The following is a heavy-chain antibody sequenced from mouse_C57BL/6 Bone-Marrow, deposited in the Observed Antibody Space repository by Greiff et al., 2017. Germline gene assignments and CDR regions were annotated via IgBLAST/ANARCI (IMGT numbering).Heavy chain of an antibody. CDR3: TRGGWLLRFAY. CDR1: GYTFTDYE. CDR2: IDPETGGT. D-gene: IGHD2-3*01. V-gene: IGHV1-15*01. Sequence: QVQLQQSGAELVRPGASVTLSCKASGYTFTDYEMHWVKQTPVHGLEWIGAIDPETGGTAYNQKFKGKAILTADKSSSTAYMELRSLTSEDSAVYDCTRGGWLLRFAYWGQGTLVTVSA. J-gene: IGHJ3*01.